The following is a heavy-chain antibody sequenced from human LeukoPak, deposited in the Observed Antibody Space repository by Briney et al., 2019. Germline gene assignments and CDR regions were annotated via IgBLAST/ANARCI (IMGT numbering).Heavy chain of an antibody. J-gene: IGHJ4*02. CDR3: ARGNHYYDSSGYYGDYEDY. Sequence: SETLSLTCTVSGGSISSYYWSWIRQPPGKGLEWIGYIYYSGSTNYNPSLKSRVTISVDTSKNQFSLKLSSVTAADTAVYYCARGNHYYDSSGYYGDYEDYWGQGTLVTVSS. V-gene: IGHV4-59*01. CDR2: IYYSGST. CDR1: GGSISSYY. D-gene: IGHD3-22*01.